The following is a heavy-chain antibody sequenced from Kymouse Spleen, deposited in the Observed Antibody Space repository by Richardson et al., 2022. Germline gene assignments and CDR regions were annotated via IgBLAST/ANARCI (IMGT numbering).Heavy chain of an antibody. J-gene: IGHJ4*02. CDR2: ISSSSSYI. D-gene: IGHD1-7*01. CDR1: GFTFSSYS. Sequence: EVQLVESGGGLVKPGGSLRLSCAASGFTFSSYSMNWVRQAPGKGLEWVSSISSSSSYIYYADSVKGRFTISRDNAKNSLYLQMNSLRAEDTAVYYCASQLELQNPFDYWGQGTLVTVSS. V-gene: IGHV3-21*03. CDR3: ASQLELQNPFDY.